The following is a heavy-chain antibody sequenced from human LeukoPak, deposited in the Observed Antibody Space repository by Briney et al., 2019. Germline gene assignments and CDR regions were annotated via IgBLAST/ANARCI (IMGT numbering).Heavy chain of an antibody. D-gene: IGHD6-19*01. CDR3: TTTRPYGTTWAGAFED. Sequence: GGSLRLSCVASGFIFSSHGMSWVRQAPGKGLEWVSTVTSRSATHYTDSVKGRFIASRDSSKNTLFLQMNSLRAEDTALYYCTTTRPYGTTWAGAFEDWGQGTPVTVST. CDR2: VTSRSAT. V-gene: IGHV3-23*01. CDR1: GFIFSSHG. J-gene: IGHJ4*02.